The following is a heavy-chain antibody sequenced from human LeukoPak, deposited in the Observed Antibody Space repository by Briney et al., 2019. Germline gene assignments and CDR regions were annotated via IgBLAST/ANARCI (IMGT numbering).Heavy chain of an antibody. D-gene: IGHD3-22*01. V-gene: IGHV4-59*01. CDR1: GGSIRSYY. CDR2: IYYSGST. J-gene: IGHJ6*03. CDR3: TRGSIAYYYMDV. Sequence: ASETLSLTCTVSGGSIRSYYWSWIRQPPGKGLEWIGNIYYSGSTNYNPSLKRRVTISVDTSKNQFSLKLSSVTAADTAVYYCTRGSIAYYYMDVWGKGSTVTISS.